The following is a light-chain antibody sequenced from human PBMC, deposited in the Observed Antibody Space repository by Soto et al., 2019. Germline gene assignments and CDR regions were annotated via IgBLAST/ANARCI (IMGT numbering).Light chain of an antibody. CDR3: ISYTSSSTLYV. V-gene: IGLV2-14*01. Sequence: QSALTQPASVSGSPGQSITISCTGTSSDVGGYNYVSWYQQHPGKAPQLMIYDVSNRPSGVSNRFSGSKSVNTASLTISGLQADDEADYYCISYTSSSTLYVFGTGTKLTVL. J-gene: IGLJ1*01. CDR2: DVS. CDR1: SSDVGGYNY.